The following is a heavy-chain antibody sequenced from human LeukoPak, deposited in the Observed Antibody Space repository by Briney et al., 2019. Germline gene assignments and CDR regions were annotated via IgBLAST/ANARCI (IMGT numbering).Heavy chain of an antibody. CDR1: GFTFDDYG. Sequence: PGGSLRLSCAASGFTFDDYGMSWVRQAPGKGLEWVSGINWNGGSTGYADSVKGRFTISRDNSKNTLYLQMNSLRAEDTAVYYCAKFRKSSASVLRFLEWLSAPYAFDIWGQGTMVTVSS. CDR3: AKFRKSSASVLRFLEWLSAPYAFDI. D-gene: IGHD3-3*01. J-gene: IGHJ3*02. V-gene: IGHV3-20*04. CDR2: INWNGGST.